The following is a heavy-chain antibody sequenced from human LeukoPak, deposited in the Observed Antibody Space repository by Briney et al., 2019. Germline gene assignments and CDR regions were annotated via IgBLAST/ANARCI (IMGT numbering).Heavy chain of an antibody. CDR3: AGGPASDFWSGYYLDY. CDR2: IYTSGST. J-gene: IGHJ4*02. Sequence: PSETLSLTCTVSGGPISSYYWSWIRQPAGKGLEWIGRIYTSGSTNYNPSLKRRVTMSVDTSKNQFSLQLSSVTAADTAVYYCAGGPASDFWSGYYLDYWGQGTLVTVSS. D-gene: IGHD3-3*01. V-gene: IGHV4-4*07. CDR1: GGPISSYY.